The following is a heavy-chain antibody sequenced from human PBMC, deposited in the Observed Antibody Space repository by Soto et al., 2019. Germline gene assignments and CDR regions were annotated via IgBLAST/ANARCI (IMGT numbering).Heavy chain of an antibody. D-gene: IGHD3-3*01. Sequence: SETLSLTCTVSGGSISSSSYYWGWIRQPPGKGLEWIGSIYYSGSTYYNPSLKSRVTVSVDTSKNQFSLKLSSVTAADTAVYYCARLIFCSGYFDYSYYGMDVGGKGTTVTVPS. V-gene: IGHV4-39*01. CDR2: IYYSGST. J-gene: IGHJ6*04. CDR3: ARLIFCSGYFDYSYYGMDV. CDR1: GGSISSSSYY.